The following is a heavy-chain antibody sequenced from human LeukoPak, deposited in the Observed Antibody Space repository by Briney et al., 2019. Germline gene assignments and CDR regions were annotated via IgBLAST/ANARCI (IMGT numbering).Heavy chain of an antibody. CDR3: ARDCSTSCPYGMDF. Sequence: PSETLSLTCNVSGASISTGTSYWGWIRQPPGRGLEWIGSIYHSGYTYYNPSLKSRVTISVDTSKNQFSLKPSSVTAADTAVYYCARDCSTSCPYGMDFWGQGTTVTVSS. J-gene: IGHJ6*02. V-gene: IGHV4-39*07. CDR1: GASISTGTSY. D-gene: IGHD2-2*01. CDR2: IYHSGYT.